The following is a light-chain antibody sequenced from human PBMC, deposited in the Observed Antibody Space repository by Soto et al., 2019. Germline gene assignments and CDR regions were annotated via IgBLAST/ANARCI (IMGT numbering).Light chain of an antibody. Sequence: DSQMAQSPSTLSASVGERVTMTCRASQSISTWLAWYQQEPGKAPKLLIHKASSLQSGVPSRFSGSGSGTDFTLTISSLHPDDFATYYCQQYNSYSRTFGQGTKVDIK. CDR2: KAS. J-gene: IGKJ1*01. CDR3: QQYNSYSRT. V-gene: IGKV1-5*03. CDR1: QSISTW.